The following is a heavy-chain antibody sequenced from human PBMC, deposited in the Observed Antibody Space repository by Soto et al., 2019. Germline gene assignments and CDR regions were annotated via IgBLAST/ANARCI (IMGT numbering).Heavy chain of an antibody. CDR1: GGSISSNNW. J-gene: IGHJ4*02. D-gene: IGHD3-10*01. CDR3: ARGWFGEFVYYFDY. CDR2: IYHSGST. Sequence: SETLSLTCAVSGGSISSNNWWSWVRQSPGKGLEWIGEIYHSGSTNYNPSLKSRVTISVDTSKNQFSLKLSSVTADDTAVYYCARGWFGEFVYYFDYWGQGTLVSVSS. V-gene: IGHV4-4*02.